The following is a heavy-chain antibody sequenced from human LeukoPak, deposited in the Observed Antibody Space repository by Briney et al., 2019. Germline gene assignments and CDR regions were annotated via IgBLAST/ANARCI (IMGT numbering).Heavy chain of an antibody. CDR3: ASEVAVAGTRGP. Sequence: ASVTVSCKASGGTFSSYAISWVRQAPGQGLEWMGRIIPILGIANYAQKFQGRVTITADKSTSTAYMELSSLRSEDTAVYYCASEVAVAGTRGPWGQGTLVTVSS. CDR1: GGTFSSYA. V-gene: IGHV1-69*04. CDR2: IIPILGIA. J-gene: IGHJ5*02. D-gene: IGHD6-19*01.